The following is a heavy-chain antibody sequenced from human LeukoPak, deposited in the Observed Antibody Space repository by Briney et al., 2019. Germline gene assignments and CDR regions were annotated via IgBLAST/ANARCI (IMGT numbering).Heavy chain of an antibody. CDR1: GFTFSSYA. Sequence: GGSLRLSCAASGFTFSSYAMNWVRQAPGKGLEWVSAISGSGGSTYYADSVKGRFTISRDNSKNTLYLQMNSLRAEDTAVYYCAKGGLYYYDSSGYFDYWGQGTLVTVSS. CDR3: AKGGLYYYDSSGYFDY. V-gene: IGHV3-23*01. CDR2: ISGSGGST. D-gene: IGHD3-22*01. J-gene: IGHJ4*02.